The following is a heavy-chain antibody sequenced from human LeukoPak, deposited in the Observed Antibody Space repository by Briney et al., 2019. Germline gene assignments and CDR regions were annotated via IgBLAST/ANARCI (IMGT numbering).Heavy chain of an antibody. CDR2: FDPEDGET. CDR1: GYTLTELS. J-gene: IGHJ6*02. D-gene: IGHD3-22*01. V-gene: IGHV1-24*01. Sequence: ASVKVSCKVSGYTLTELSMHWVRQAPGKGLEWMGGFDPEDGETIYAQKFQGRVTMTEDTSTDTAYMELRSLRSDDTAVYYCARHHPHYYDSSGYYEDYYYYGMDVWGQGTTVTVSS. CDR3: ARHHPHYYDSSGYYEDYYYYGMDV.